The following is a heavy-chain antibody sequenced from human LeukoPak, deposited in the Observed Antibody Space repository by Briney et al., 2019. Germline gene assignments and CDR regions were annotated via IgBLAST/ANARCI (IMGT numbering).Heavy chain of an antibody. V-gene: IGHV3-7*01. CDR2: IKQDGSEK. D-gene: IGHD6-13*01. Sequence: PGGSLRLSCAASGFTFSNSWMSWVRQAPGKGLEWVANIKQDGSEKYYVDSVKGRFTISRDNGKNSLYLQMNSLRAEDTAVYYCARLKRSSWAGGIDFPHWGQGTLVTVSS. CDR3: ARLKRSSWAGGIDFPH. J-gene: IGHJ1*01. CDR1: GFTFSNSW.